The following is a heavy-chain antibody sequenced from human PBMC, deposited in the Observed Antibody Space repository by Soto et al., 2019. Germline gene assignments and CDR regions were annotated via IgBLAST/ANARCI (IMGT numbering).Heavy chain of an antibody. CDR1: GGSISSSSYY. Sequence: QLQLQESGPGLVKPSETLSLTCTVSGGSISSSSYYWGWIRQPPGKGLEWIGSIYYSGSTYYNPSLKSRVTISVDTSKNQFSLKLSSVTAADTAVYYCARHCRISYSSRPHNWFDPWGQGTLVTVSS. J-gene: IGHJ5*02. CDR2: IYYSGST. CDR3: ARHCRISYSSRPHNWFDP. V-gene: IGHV4-39*01. D-gene: IGHD6-13*01.